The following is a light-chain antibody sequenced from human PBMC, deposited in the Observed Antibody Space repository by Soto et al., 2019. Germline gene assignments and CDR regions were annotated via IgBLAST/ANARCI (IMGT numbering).Light chain of an antibody. CDR1: HSLIHSDGDTY. Sequence: DVVMTQSPLSLPVTLGQPASISCRSSHSLIHSDGDTYLNWFQQRPGKSLRPLIYKVSDRDSGIPDRYSVSTSGTNFTLKISTVEAEDVGVYCSIQGTHWQWRFGQGTEVEIK. V-gene: IGKV2-30*02. CDR2: KVS. CDR3: IQGTHWQWR. J-gene: IGKJ1*01.